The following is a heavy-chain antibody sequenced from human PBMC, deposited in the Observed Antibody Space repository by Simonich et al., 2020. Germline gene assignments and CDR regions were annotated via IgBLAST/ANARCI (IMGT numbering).Heavy chain of an antibody. V-gene: IGHV1-2*02. J-gene: IGHJ6*03. Sequence: QVQLVQSGAEVKKPGASVKVSCKASGYTFTGYYMHWVRQAPGQGLEWMRCINPNRGSTNNAQKFQGRGTMTRETSISTAYMELSRLRSDDTAVYYCARDLRGSYYYYYMDVWGKGTTVTVSS. D-gene: IGHD1-26*01. CDR1: GYTFTGYY. CDR3: ARDLRGSYYYYYMDV. CDR2: INPNRGST.